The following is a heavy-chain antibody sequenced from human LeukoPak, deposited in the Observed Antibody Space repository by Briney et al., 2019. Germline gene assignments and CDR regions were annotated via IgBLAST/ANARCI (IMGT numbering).Heavy chain of an antibody. D-gene: IGHD1-26*01. CDR3: ARGMEPYYYMDV. Sequence: ASVKVSCKASGHTFTSYDINWVRQAPGQGREWMGWINPNSGGTNYAQKFQGRVTMTRDTSISTAYMELSRLRSDDTAVYYCARGMEPYYYMDVWGKGTTVTVSS. V-gene: IGHV1-2*02. CDR1: GHTFTSYD. CDR2: INPNSGGT. J-gene: IGHJ6*03.